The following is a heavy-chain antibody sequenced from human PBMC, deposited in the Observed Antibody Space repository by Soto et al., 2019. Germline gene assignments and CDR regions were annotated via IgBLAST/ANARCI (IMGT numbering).Heavy chain of an antibody. Sequence: PSETLSLTCTVSGGSISSYYWSWIRQPPGKGLEWIGYIYYSGSTNFNPSLKSRVTMSIDTSKNQFSLRLSSVTAADTAVYDCVRESGGGHSACGTDDWGPGTTVTVSS. CDR3: VRESGGGHSACGTDD. J-gene: IGHJ6*02. CDR1: GGSISSYY. D-gene: IGHD3-3*01. V-gene: IGHV4-59*01. CDR2: IYYSGST.